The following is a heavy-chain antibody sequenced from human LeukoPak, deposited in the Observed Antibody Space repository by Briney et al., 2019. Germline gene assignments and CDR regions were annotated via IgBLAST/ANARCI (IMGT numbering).Heavy chain of an antibody. CDR2: IYYSGST. CDR1: GGSISSSSYY. J-gene: IGHJ5*02. CDR3: ARHKVLRAVAGTLAHWFDP. D-gene: IGHD6-19*01. V-gene: IGHV4-39*01. Sequence: SETLSLTCTVSGGSISSSSYYWGWIRQPLGKGLEWIGSIYYSGSTYYNPSLKSRVTISVDTSKNQFSLKLSSVTAADTAVYYCARHKVLRAVAGTLAHWFDPWGQGTLVTVFS.